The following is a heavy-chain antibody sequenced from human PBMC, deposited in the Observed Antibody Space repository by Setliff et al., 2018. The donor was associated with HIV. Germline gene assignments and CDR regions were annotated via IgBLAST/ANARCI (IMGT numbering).Heavy chain of an antibody. CDR2: IYTSGST. D-gene: IGHD1-26*01. J-gene: IGHJ2*01. CDR1: GGSIRSFF. Sequence: KTSETLSLTCTVSGGSIRSFFWSWIRQPPGKGLEWIGHIYTSGSTNYNPSLKSRVTMSVDTSKNQFSLNLSSVTAADTAVYYCARAAYSGTYLWEPATDLWGRGTLVTVSS. V-gene: IGHV4-4*08. CDR3: ARAAYSGTYLWEPATDL.